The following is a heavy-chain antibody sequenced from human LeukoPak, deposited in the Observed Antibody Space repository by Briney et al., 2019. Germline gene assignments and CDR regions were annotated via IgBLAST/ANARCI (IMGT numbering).Heavy chain of an antibody. D-gene: IGHD4-17*01. CDR2: IYYGGGT. Sequence: SETLSLTCTVSGASIGSYFWSWIRQPPGKGLEWIGYIYYGGGTNYNPSFEGRITISVDTSKNRISLNHTSVTASDTAIYYCARERGDYDSDNWFDSWGQGTLVTVSS. J-gene: IGHJ5*01. V-gene: IGHV4-59*01. CDR3: ARERGDYDSDNWFDS. CDR1: GASIGSYF.